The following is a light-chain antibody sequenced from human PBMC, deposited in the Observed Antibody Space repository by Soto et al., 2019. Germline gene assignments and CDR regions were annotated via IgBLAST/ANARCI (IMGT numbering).Light chain of an antibody. CDR1: QSISSW. J-gene: IGKJ2*01. CDR2: DAF. V-gene: IGKV1-5*01. CDR3: QQYNSYSPYT. Sequence: DIQMTQSPSTLSASVGDRVTITCRASQSISSWLAWYQQKPGKAPRLLIYDAFSLESGVPSRFSGSGSGTEFTLTISSLQPDDFATYYCQQYNSYSPYTFGQGTKV.